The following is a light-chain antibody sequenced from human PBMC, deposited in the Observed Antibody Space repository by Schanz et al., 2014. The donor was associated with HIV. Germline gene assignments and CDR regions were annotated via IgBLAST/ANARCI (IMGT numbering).Light chain of an antibody. CDR2: DVS. CDR3: CSYAGDYWV. J-gene: IGLJ3*02. CDR1: SSDVGGYNY. Sequence: QSALTQPASVSGSPGQSITISCTGTSSDVGGYNYVSWYQQHPGKAPKLMIYDVSNRPSGVSNRFSGSKSGNTASLTISGLQAEDEADYYCCSYAGDYWVFGGGTKVTVL. V-gene: IGLV2-14*03.